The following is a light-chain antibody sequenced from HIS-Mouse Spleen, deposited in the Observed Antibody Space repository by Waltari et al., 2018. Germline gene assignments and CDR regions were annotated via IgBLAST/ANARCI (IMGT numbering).Light chain of an antibody. CDR3: QQYNSYSLT. Sequence: DIQMTQSPSTLSASVGDRVTITCRASQSISSWLAWYQQKPGKAPKLLIYKAPSLESGVPSRFGGSGSGTEFTLTISSLQPDDFATYCCQQYNSYSLTFGGGTKVEIK. CDR1: QSISSW. J-gene: IGKJ4*01. CDR2: KAP. V-gene: IGKV1-5*03.